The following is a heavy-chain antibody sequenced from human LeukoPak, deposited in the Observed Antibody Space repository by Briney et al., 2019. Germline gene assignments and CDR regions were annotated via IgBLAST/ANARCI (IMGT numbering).Heavy chain of an antibody. Sequence: SETLSLTCTVSGGSVSSGSYYWSWIRQPPGKGLEWIGYIYYSGSTKYNPSLKSRVTISADTSKNQFSLKLTSVTAADTAVYYCARDGHYPGVTRRYYYYGMDVWGQGTTVTVSS. CDR1: GGSVSSGSYY. CDR3: ARDGHYPGVTRRYYYYGMDV. CDR2: IYYSGST. V-gene: IGHV4-61*01. D-gene: IGHD4-17*01. J-gene: IGHJ6*02.